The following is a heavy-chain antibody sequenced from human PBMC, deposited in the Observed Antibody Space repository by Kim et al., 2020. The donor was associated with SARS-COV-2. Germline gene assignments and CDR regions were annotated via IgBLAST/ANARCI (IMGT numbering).Heavy chain of an antibody. CDR3: ARHDKPIAAAGTLAEYFQH. CDR2: IDPSDSYT. J-gene: IGHJ1*01. D-gene: IGHD6-13*01. Sequence: GESLKISCKGSGYSFTSYWISWVRQMPGKGLEWMGRIDPSDSYTNYSPSFQGHVTISADKSISTAYLQWSSLKASDTAMYYCARHDKPIAAAGTLAEYFQHWGQGTLVTVSS. V-gene: IGHV5-10-1*01. CDR1: GYSFTSYW.